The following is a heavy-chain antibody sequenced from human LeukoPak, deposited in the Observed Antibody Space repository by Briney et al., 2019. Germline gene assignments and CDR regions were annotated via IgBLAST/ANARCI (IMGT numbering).Heavy chain of an antibody. Sequence: GESLKISCKGSGYSFTSYWIGWVRQMPGKGLEGMGIIYPGDSYTRYSPSFQGQVTISADKSISTAYLQWSSLKAADTAVYYCARVPLGVTTWVGMVVRRRWIDYWGQGTLVTVSS. CDR2: IYPGDSYT. D-gene: IGHD4-17*01. J-gene: IGHJ4*02. V-gene: IGHV5-51*01. CDR1: GYSFTSYW. CDR3: ARVPLGVTTWVGMVVRRRWIDY.